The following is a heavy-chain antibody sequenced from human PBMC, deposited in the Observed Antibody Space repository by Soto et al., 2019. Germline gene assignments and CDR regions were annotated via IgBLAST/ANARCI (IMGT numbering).Heavy chain of an antibody. CDR2: INPSGGST. Sequence: GASVKVSCKASGYTFTSYYMHWVRQAPGQGLEWMGIINPSGGSTSYAQKFQGRVTMTRDTSTSTVYMELSSLRSEDTAVYYCARTRRGYCSSTSCYTDYYYGMDVWGQGTTVTVSS. J-gene: IGHJ6*02. CDR1: GYTFTSYY. V-gene: IGHV1-46*01. D-gene: IGHD2-2*02. CDR3: ARTRRGYCSSTSCYTDYYYGMDV.